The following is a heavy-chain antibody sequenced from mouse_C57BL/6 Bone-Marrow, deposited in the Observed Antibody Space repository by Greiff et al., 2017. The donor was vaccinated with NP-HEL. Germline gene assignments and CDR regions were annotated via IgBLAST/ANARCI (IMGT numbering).Heavy chain of an antibody. CDR1: GFTFTDYY. J-gene: IGHJ2*01. Sequence: EVQLVESGGGLVQPGGSLSLSCAASGFTFTDYYMSWVRQPPGQALEWLGFIRNKANGYTTEYSASVKGRFTISRDNSQSILYLQMNALRAEDSATYYCARSGELGPFDYWGQGTTLTVSS. D-gene: IGHD4-1*01. CDR2: IRNKANGYTT. CDR3: ARSGELGPFDY. V-gene: IGHV7-3*01.